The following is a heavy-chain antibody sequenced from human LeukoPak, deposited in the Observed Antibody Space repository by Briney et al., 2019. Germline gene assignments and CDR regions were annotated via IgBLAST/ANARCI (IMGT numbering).Heavy chain of an antibody. CDR1: GFTFSSYA. D-gene: IGHD2-2*01. Sequence: GGSLRLSCAASGFTFSSYAMHWVRQTPGKGLEWVAVISYDGSNKYYADSVKGRFTISRDNSKNTLYLQMNSLRAEDTAVYYCARDFCRSTSCYLRIGYWGQGTLVTVSS. CDR2: ISYDGSNK. J-gene: IGHJ4*02. CDR3: ARDFCRSTSCYLRIGY. V-gene: IGHV3-30*01.